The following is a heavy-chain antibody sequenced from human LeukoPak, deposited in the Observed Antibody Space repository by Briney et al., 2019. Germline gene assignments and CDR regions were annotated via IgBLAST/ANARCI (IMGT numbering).Heavy chain of an antibody. J-gene: IGHJ5*02. CDR2: ISAYNGNT. CDR1: GYTFTSYG. Sequence: GASAKVSCKASGYTFTSYGISWVRQAPGQGLEWMGWISAYNGNTNYAQKLQGRVTMTTDTSTSTAYMELRSLRSDDTAVYYCARETVADYCSSTSCRNWFDPWGQGTLVTVSS. D-gene: IGHD2-2*01. V-gene: IGHV1-18*01. CDR3: ARETVADYCSSTSCRNWFDP.